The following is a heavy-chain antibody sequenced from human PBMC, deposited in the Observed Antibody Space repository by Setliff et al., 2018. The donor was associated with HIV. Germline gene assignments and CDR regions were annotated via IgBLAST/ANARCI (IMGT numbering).Heavy chain of an antibody. Sequence: PSETLSLTCTVSGGSISSHYWSWIRQPPGKGLEWIGSIYYSGSTNYNPSLKSRVTISVDTSKNQFSLKLNSVTAEDTAVYYCARGRYCSGGSCYSFKGMRQAAFDIWGQGTMVTVS. D-gene: IGHD2-15*01. CDR3: ARGRYCSGGSCYSFKGMRQAAFDI. V-gene: IGHV4-59*11. J-gene: IGHJ3*02. CDR2: IYYSGST. CDR1: GGSISSHY.